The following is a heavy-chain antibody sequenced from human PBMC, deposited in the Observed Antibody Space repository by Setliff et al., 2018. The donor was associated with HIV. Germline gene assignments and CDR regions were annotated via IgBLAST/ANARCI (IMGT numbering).Heavy chain of an antibody. CDR3: TRMIPPRSNRFSSGWFDY. CDR1: GFNFNPYS. D-gene: IGHD6-19*01. J-gene: IGHJ4*02. V-gene: IGHV3-21*01. CDR2: ISSSGTYI. Sequence: RLSCAASGFNFNPYSMSWVRQAPGKGLEWVSSISSSGTYIYYADSMKGRFTISRDKAGNSLYLPLNNVRAEDTAVYYCTRMIPPRSNRFSSGWFDYWGQGTVVTVSS.